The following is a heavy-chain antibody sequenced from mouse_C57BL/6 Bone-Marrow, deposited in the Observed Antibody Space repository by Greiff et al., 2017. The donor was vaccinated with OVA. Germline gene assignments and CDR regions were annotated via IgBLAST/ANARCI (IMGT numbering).Heavy chain of an antibody. J-gene: IGHJ4*01. CDR2: INPGSGGT. D-gene: IGHD1-1*01. Sequence: VQLQQSGAELVRPGTSVKVSCKASGYAFTNYLIEWVKQRPGQGLEWIGVINPGSGGTNYNEKFKGKATLTADKSSSTAYMQLSSLTSEDSAVYFCAREDYYGSSYGYYAMDDWGQGTSVTVSS. CDR3: AREDYYGSSYGYYAMDD. V-gene: IGHV1-54*01. CDR1: GYAFTNYL.